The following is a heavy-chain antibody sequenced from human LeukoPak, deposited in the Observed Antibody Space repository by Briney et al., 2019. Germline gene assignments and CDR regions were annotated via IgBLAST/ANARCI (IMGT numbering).Heavy chain of an antibody. CDR1: GFTFSSYA. D-gene: IGHD5-12*01. V-gene: IGHV3-23*01. CDR2: ISGSGGST. CDR3: AKDSGSTVEPYYFVY. Sequence: PGGSLRLSCAASGFTFSSYAMSWVRQAPGKGLEWLSAISGSGGSTYYADSVKGRFTISRDNSKHTLYLQINSLRAEHTSVFYFAKDSGSTVEPYYFVYWGQGTVVSVFS. J-gene: IGHJ4*02.